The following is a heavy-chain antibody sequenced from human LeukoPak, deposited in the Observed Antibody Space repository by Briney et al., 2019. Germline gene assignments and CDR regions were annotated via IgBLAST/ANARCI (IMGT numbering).Heavy chain of an antibody. D-gene: IGHD3-3*01. V-gene: IGHV1-18*01. Sequence: ASVKVSFKASGYTFTTYGITWVRQAPGQGLEWMGWISANNGNTKYAQKLQDRVTTTTDTSTSTAHMELRSLRSDDTAVYYCARDYDFWSGYYGNAFDIWGQGTMVTVSS. CDR1: GYTFTTYG. CDR2: ISANNGNT. CDR3: ARDYDFWSGYYGNAFDI. J-gene: IGHJ3*02.